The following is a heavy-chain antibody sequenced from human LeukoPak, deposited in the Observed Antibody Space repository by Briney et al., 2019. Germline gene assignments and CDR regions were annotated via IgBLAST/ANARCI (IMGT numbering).Heavy chain of an antibody. CDR1: GGSISSGSHY. J-gene: IGHJ6*03. CDR3: AREQPDSSGSKVYYYYYMDV. CDR2: IYTSGST. V-gene: IGHV4-61*02. D-gene: IGHD3-22*01. Sequence: SQTLSLTCTVSGGSISSGSHYWSWIRQPAGKGLEWIGRIYTSGSTNYNPSLKSRVTISVDTSKNQFSLKLSSVTAADTAVYYCAREQPDSSGSKVYYYYYMDVWGKGTTVTVSS.